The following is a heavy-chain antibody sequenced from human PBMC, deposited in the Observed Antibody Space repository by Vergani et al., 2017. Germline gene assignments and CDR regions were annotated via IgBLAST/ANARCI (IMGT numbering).Heavy chain of an antibody. J-gene: IGHJ4*02. CDR3: AGEGTDYYGAGSHHYFDY. D-gene: IGHD3-10*01. Sequence: EVQLLESGGGLVQPGGSLRLSCAASGFTFSSYAMSWVRQAPGKGLEWVSAISGSGGSTYYADSVKGRFTISRDNSKNTLYLPMNSLRAEDTAVYYCAGEGTDYYGAGSHHYFDYWGQGTLVTVSS. V-gene: IGHV3-23*01. CDR1: GFTFSSYA. CDR2: ISGSGGST.